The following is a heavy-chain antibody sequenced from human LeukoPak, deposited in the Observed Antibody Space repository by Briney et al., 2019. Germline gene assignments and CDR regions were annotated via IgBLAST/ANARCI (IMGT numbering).Heavy chain of an antibody. CDR2: ISGSGAKT. Sequence: GGSPRLSCEASGFTFRSYAMTWVRQAPGKGLEWVSAISGSGAKTYYADSVRGRFTISRDNSKSTLYLQMSSLRAEDTAVYYCARDAPTTYGDYVFDYWGQGTLVTVSS. CDR1: GFTFRSYA. D-gene: IGHD4-17*01. V-gene: IGHV3-23*01. CDR3: ARDAPTTYGDYVFDY. J-gene: IGHJ4*02.